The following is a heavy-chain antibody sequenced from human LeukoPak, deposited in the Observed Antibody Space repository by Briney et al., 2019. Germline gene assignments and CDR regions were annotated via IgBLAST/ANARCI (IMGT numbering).Heavy chain of an antibody. CDR1: GFAFSTYW. CDR3: ARRTYSGTWANWFDP. D-gene: IGHD6-13*01. V-gene: IGHV3-7*03. J-gene: IGHJ5*02. Sequence: GGSLRLSCVGSGFAFSTYWMNWVRQAPGKGLEWVASIRQDESEKYYVDSVKGRFTISRDNAKKSVYLQMNSLRAEDTAVYYCARRTYSGTWANWFDPWGQGTLVTVSS. CDR2: IRQDESEK.